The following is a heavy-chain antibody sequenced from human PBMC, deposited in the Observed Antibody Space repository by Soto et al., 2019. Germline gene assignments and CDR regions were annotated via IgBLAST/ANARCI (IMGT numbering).Heavy chain of an antibody. CDR1: GYTFTNYG. CDR3: ARDSEADY. V-gene: IGHV1-18*01. Sequence: QVQLVQSGTEVKRPGGSVKVYCKASGYTFTNYGITWVRQAPGQGLEWMGWISSYNGDTNYAQNLQGRVTMTTDTSTTTAYMELRSLRSDDTAVYYCARDSEADYWGQGTLVTVSS. CDR2: ISSYNGDT. J-gene: IGHJ4*02.